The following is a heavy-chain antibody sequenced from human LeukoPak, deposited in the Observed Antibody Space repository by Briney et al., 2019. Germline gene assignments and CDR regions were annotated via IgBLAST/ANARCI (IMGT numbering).Heavy chain of an antibody. J-gene: IGHJ3*02. CDR2: IWYDGSNK. CDR1: GFTFSSYG. Sequence: PGGSRRLSCAASGFTFSSYGMHWVRQAPGKGLEWVAVIWYDGSNKYYADSVKGRFTISRDNSKNTLYLQMNSLRAADTAVYYCAREALINDAFDIWGQGTMVTVSS. D-gene: IGHD3-10*01. CDR3: AREALINDAFDI. V-gene: IGHV3-33*01.